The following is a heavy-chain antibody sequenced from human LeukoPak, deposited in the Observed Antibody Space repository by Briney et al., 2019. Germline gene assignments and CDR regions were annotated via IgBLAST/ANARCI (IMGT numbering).Heavy chain of an antibody. CDR1: GFTFSSYA. V-gene: IGHV3-23*01. D-gene: IGHD3-10*01. Sequence: GGSLRLSCAASGFTFSSYAMTWVRQAPGKGLEWVSSISGSDGSTYYADSVKGRFTISRDNSKNTLYLQMISLRAEDTAVYYCAYMRGLYYGIDYWGQGTLVTVSS. J-gene: IGHJ4*02. CDR2: ISGSDGST. CDR3: AYMRGLYYGIDY.